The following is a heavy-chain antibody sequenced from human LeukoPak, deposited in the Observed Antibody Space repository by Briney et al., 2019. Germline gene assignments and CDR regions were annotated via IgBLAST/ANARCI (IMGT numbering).Heavy chain of an antibody. D-gene: IGHD5-24*01. J-gene: IGHJ5*02. Sequence: PSETLSLTCAVYGGSFSGYYWSWIRQPPGKGLEWIGEINHSGSTNYNPSLKSRVTISVDTSKNQFSLKLSSVTAADTAVYYCASYVEMATNRGVWFDPWGQGTLVTVSS. V-gene: IGHV4-34*01. CDR1: GGSFSGYY. CDR2: INHSGST. CDR3: ASYVEMATNRGVWFDP.